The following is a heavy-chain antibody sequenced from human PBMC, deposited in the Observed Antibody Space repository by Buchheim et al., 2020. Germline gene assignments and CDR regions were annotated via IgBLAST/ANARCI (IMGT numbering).Heavy chain of an antibody. Sequence: QLVESGGGLVQPGGSLRLSCAASGFTFSNYPMSWVRQAPGKGLEWVSATGDNGETTYYTDSVKGRFTISRDNSRNILFLQMSNLRAEDTAIYYCARHVETTGPRGFDPWGQGTL. CDR1: GFTFSNYP. CDR2: TGDNGETT. CDR3: ARHVETTGPRGFDP. D-gene: IGHD1-1*01. V-gene: IGHV3-23*04. J-gene: IGHJ5*02.